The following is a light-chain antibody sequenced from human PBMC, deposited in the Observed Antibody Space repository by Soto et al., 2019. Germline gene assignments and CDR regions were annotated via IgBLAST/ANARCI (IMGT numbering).Light chain of an antibody. Sequence: EIVVTQSPGTLSLFPGERATLSCRASQSISSSYLAWYQQKPGQAPRLLIHGASNRATGIPDRFSGAGSGTDFTLTISRLEPEDFAVYYCHQYGSAPAWTLGQGTKVEIK. V-gene: IGKV3-20*01. CDR3: HQYGSAPAWT. J-gene: IGKJ1*01. CDR1: QSISSSY. CDR2: GAS.